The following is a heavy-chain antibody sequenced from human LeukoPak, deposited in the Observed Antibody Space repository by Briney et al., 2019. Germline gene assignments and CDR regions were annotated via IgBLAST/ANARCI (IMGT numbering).Heavy chain of an antibody. Sequence: PAGSLRLTCAASGFTFSSYWMSWVRQAPGKGLEWVANIKQDGSEKYYVDSVKGRFTICRDNAKNSLYLQMNSLRAEDTAVYYCATIDILTDYSFLRWGQGTLVTVSS. CDR1: GFTFSSYW. V-gene: IGHV3-7*01. J-gene: IGHJ4*02. CDR3: ATIDILTDYSFLR. CDR2: IKQDGSEK. D-gene: IGHD3-9*01.